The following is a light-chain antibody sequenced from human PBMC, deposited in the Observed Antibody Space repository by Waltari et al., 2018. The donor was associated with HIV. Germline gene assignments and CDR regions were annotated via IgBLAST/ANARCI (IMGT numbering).Light chain of an antibody. CDR2: GDS. J-gene: IGLJ3*02. V-gene: IGLV1-40*01. CDR1: APNIGAGSD. CDR3: QSYDISLTGLWV. Sequence: SVLTQPPPVSGAPGQSVSISCSGNAPNIGAGSDVHWSRQSPGSAPKLVIFGDSVRPSGITDRFSGSRSLNSVSLDISGLRAEDAGDYYCQSYDISLTGLWVFGGGTKLTVL.